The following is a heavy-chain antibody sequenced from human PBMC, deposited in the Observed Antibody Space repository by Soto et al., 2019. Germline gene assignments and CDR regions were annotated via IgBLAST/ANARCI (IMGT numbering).Heavy chain of an antibody. CDR1: GGSISTSNYY. Sequence: SSEPLSLTCTVSGGSISTSNYYWGWVRQRPGKGLDWIGNIYYRGTTYYNPSLTSRVTIPVDTSENPFSMKLNSVTAADTAVYFCATLGVPASRHTGFDFWGPGTLVTVSS. CDR2: IYYRGTT. V-gene: IGHV4-39*01. D-gene: IGHD2-21*02. J-gene: IGHJ4*02. CDR3: ATLGVPASRHTGFDF.